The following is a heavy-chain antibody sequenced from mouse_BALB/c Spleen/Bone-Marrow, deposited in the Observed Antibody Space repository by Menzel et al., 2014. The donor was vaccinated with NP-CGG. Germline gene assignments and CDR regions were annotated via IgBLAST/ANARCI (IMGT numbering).Heavy chain of an antibody. CDR2: IDTSDSYT. V-gene: IGHV1-69*01. CDR1: GYTFTDYW. Sequence: VQLQQSGAELVMPGASVKMSCKASGYTFTDYWMHWVKQRPGQGLEWIGAIDTSDSYTSYNQKFKGKATLTVDESSSTAYMQLSSLTSEDSAAYYCAREDYGYGAMDYWGQGTSVTVSS. D-gene: IGHD2-2*01. CDR3: AREDYGYGAMDY. J-gene: IGHJ4*01.